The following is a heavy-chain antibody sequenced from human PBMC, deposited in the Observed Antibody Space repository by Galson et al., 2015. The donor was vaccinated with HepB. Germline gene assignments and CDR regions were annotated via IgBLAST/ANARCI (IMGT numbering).Heavy chain of an antibody. D-gene: IGHD5-12*01. Sequence: VKVSCKVSGYTFTDYYMHWVQQAPGKGLEWMGLVDPEDGETIYAEKFQGRVTITADTSTDTAYMELSSLRSEDTAVYYCALIAYSGYDFFDYWGQGTLVTVSS. CDR1: GYTFTDYY. CDR3: ALIAYSGYDFFDY. J-gene: IGHJ4*02. V-gene: IGHV1-69-2*01. CDR2: VDPEDGET.